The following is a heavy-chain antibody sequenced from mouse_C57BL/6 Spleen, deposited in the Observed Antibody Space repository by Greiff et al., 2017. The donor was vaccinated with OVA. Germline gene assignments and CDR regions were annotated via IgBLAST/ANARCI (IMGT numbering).Heavy chain of an antibody. CDR1: GYTFTSYW. D-gene: IGHD3-2*02. J-gene: IGHJ3*01. CDR2: IDPNSGGT. Sequence: QVHVKQPGAELVKPGASVKLSCKASGYTFTSYWMHWVKQRPGRGLEWIGRIDPNSGGTKYNEKFKSKATLTVDKPSSTAYMQLSSLTSEDSAVYDCARGGGSSGWFAYWGQGTLVTVSA. CDR3: ARGGGSSGWFAY. V-gene: IGHV1-72*01.